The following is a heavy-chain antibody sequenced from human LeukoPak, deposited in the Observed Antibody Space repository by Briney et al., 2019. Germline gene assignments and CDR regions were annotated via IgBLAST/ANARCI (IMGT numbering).Heavy chain of an antibody. J-gene: IGHJ4*02. D-gene: IGHD1-20*01. CDR2: ISVSGGST. CDR1: GFPFSSYL. Sequence: PGGSLRLSCAASGFPFSSYLMSWVRQAPGKGLGWDSAISVSGGSTYYADSVKGRFTISRDKSKNTLYLQTNSLRAEDAAVCYCAVCRNWPTFDCWGQGTLVTVSS. CDR3: AVCRNWPTFDC. V-gene: IGHV3-23*01.